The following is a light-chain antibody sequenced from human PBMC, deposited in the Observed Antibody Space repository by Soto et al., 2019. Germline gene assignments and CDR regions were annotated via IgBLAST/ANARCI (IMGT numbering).Light chain of an antibody. Sequence: DIQLTQSPSSLSASVGGRVTITCRASQSISNSSNWYQQKPGKAPNLLIYGTSSLQSGVPSRFSGSGSGTDFTLTISSLQPEDFATYYCQQSYSTPRTFSQGTKVDIK. J-gene: IGKJ1*01. V-gene: IGKV1-39*01. CDR2: GTS. CDR3: QQSYSTPRT. CDR1: QSISNS.